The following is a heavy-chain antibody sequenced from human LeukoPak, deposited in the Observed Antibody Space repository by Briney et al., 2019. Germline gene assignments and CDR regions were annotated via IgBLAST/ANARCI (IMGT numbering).Heavy chain of an antibody. Sequence: SVKVSCKASGGTFSSYAISWVRQAPGQGLEWMGGIIPIFGTANYAQKFQGRVTITTDESTSTACMELSSLRSEDTAVYYCASAAVSSIAARLDYWGQGTLVTVSS. J-gene: IGHJ4*02. CDR2: IIPIFGTA. D-gene: IGHD6-6*01. V-gene: IGHV1-69*05. CDR3: ASAAVSSIAARLDY. CDR1: GGTFSSYA.